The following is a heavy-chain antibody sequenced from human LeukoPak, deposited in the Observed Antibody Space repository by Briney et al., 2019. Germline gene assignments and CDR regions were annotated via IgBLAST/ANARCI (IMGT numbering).Heavy chain of an antibody. V-gene: IGHV1-69*05. CDR1: VYTFDSYA. CDR3: AREAREFYRPYFLYYYYMDV. CDR2: IIPMFATP. D-gene: IGHD1-26*01. J-gene: IGHJ6*03. Sequence: SVKVSCKSSVYTFDSYAINWLRQPPGQGLEWMGRIIPMFATPNYAQSFQGRVTITTDESTSTAYIELSSLRSEDTAVYYCAREAREFYRPYFLYYYYMDVWGKGTTVTVSS.